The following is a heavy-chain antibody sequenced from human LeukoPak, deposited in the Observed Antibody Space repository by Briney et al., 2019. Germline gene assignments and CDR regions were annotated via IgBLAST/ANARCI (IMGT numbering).Heavy chain of an antibody. D-gene: IGHD1-7*01. V-gene: IGHV3-74*01. CDR2: INSDGSST. CDR3: AKSPDTWNYGFLEY. J-gene: IGHJ4*02. Sequence: GGSLRLSCAASGFTFSSYWMHWVRQAPGKGLVWVSRINSDGSSTSYADSVKGRFTISRDNSKNTMYLQMNSLRAEDTAVYYCAKSPDTWNYGFLEYWGQGTLVTVSS. CDR1: GFTFSSYW.